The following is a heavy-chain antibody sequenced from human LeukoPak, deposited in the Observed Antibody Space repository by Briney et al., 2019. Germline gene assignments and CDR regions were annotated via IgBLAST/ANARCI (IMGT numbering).Heavy chain of an antibody. J-gene: IGHJ3*02. CDR2: KSGST. CDR3: ARGRGYGGNYLRSFDI. V-gene: IGHV4-59*08. CDR1: GDSISSYF. Sequence: SETLSLTCTVSGDSISSYFWSWIRQPPGKGLEWIGYKSGSTNYNPSLKSRVTILLDRSKNQFSLKLSSVTAADTAVYYCARGRGYGGNYLRSFDIWGQGTMVIVSS. D-gene: IGHD1-26*01.